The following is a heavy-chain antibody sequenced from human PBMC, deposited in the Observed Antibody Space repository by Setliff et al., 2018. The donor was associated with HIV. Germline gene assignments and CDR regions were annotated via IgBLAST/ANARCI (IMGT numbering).Heavy chain of an antibody. V-gene: IGHV4-4*09. D-gene: IGHD3-10*01. CDR3: ARGLWFGGSYWFDP. J-gene: IGHJ5*02. CDR1: GGSISSDY. CDR2: ISTTGST. Sequence: PSETLSLTCTVSGGSISSDYWSWIRQPPGKGLEWIGYISTTGSTSYSPSLKSRVTMSIDTSKNQFSLKLSSVTAADTAVYYCARGLWFGGSYWFDPWGQGTLVTVSS.